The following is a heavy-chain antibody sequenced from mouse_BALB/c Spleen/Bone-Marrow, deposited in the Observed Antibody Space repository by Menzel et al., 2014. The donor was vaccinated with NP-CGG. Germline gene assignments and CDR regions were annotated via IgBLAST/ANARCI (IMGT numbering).Heavy chain of an antibody. V-gene: IGHV4-1*02. Sequence: EVHLVESGGGLVQPGGSLKLSCAASGFDFSRYWMSWVRQAPGKGLEWIGEINPDSNTINYTPSLKDKFIISRDNAKNTLYLQMSEVRSEDTALYYCARLGYYGSFAYWGQGTLVTVSA. J-gene: IGHJ3*01. D-gene: IGHD1-2*01. CDR1: GFDFSRYW. CDR3: ARLGYYGSFAY. CDR2: INPDSNTI.